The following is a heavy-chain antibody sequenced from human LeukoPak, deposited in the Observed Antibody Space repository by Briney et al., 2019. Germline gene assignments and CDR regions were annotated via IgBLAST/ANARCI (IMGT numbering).Heavy chain of an antibody. D-gene: IGHD2-15*01. CDR1: GFTFSHAW. CDR3: TRGAGCSSGRCYPIDY. J-gene: IGHJ4*02. Sequence: GGSLRLSCAASGFTFSHAWMTWVRQAPGKGLEWVGRIKIKIDGGTTVYAAPVKGRFTISRDDSKNTMYLQMNSLKTEDTAVYYCTRGAGCSSGRCYPIDYWGQGTLVTVSS. V-gene: IGHV3-15*01. CDR2: IKIKIDGGTT.